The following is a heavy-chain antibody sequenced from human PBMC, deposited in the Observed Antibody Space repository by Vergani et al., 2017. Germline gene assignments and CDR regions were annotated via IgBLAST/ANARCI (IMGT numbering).Heavy chain of an antibody. CDR2: TRPHEDGA. D-gene: IGHD1-7*01. CDR1: GFNFPSFT. CDR3: GKXQRTVVGTWWFDP. Sequence: AYLVQSGGGLVTPGGSLRLSCAASGFNFPSFTMNWVRQAPGRGLESVTFTRPHEDGAFYSASVRGRFTVSRDNSKNTLYLEMNRLNVDDTAIYYCGKXQRTVVGTWWFDPWGQGTPVTVSS. J-gene: IGHJ5*02. V-gene: IGHV3-30*02.